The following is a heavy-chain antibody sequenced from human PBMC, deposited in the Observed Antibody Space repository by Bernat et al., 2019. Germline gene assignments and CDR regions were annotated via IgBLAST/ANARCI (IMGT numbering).Heavy chain of an antibody. V-gene: IGHV3-30*18. CDR1: GLTFSSYG. Sequence: VQLVESGGGLVKPGGSLRLSCAASGLTFSSYGMNWVRQAPGKGREWVAVISYDGSNKYYADSVKGRFTISRNNSKNTLYLQMNSLRAVGTPVYYCAKGKGAWFGELEYDYWGQGTLVTVSS. CDR2: ISYDGSNK. D-gene: IGHD3-10*01. CDR3: AKGKGAWFGELEYDY. J-gene: IGHJ4*02.